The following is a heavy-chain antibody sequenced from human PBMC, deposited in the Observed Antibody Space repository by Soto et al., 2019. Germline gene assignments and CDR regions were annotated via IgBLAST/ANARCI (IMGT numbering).Heavy chain of an antibody. Sequence: ASVKVSCKASGYTFTSYAMHWVRQAPGQGLEWMGWISAYNGNTNYAQKLQGRVTMTTDTSTSTAYMELRSLRSDDTAVYYCARFRPGKAPTDYWGQGTLVTVSS. CDR3: ARFRPGKAPTDY. D-gene: IGHD3-10*01. V-gene: IGHV1-18*01. J-gene: IGHJ4*02. CDR1: GYTFTSYA. CDR2: ISAYNGNT.